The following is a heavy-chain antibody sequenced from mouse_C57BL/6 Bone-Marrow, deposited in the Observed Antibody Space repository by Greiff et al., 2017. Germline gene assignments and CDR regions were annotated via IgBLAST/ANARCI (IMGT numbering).Heavy chain of an antibody. CDR3: AGGGVITTVVADYAMDY. J-gene: IGHJ4*01. Sequence: VQLQQPGTELVKPGASVKLSCKASGYTFTSYWMHWVKQRPGQGLEWIGNINPSNGGTKYNEKFKSKATLTVDKSSSTAYMQLSSLTSEDSAVYYCAGGGVITTVVADYAMDYWGQGTSVTVSS. CDR2: INPSNGGT. D-gene: IGHD1-1*01. V-gene: IGHV1-53*01. CDR1: GYTFTSYW.